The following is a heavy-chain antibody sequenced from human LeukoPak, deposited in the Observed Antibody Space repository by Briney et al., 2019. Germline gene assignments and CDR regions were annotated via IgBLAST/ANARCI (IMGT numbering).Heavy chain of an antibody. D-gene: IGHD3-16*01. J-gene: IGHJ4*02. CDR2: IYYSGST. V-gene: IGHV4-59*01. CDR3: ARQNYDYVWGSYQFDY. Sequence: PSETLSLTCTVSGGSISSYYWSWIRQPPGKGLEWIGYIYYSGSTNYNPSLKSRVTISVDTSKNQFSLKLSSVTAADTAVYYCARQNYDYVWGSYQFDYWGQGTLVTVSS. CDR1: GGSISSYY.